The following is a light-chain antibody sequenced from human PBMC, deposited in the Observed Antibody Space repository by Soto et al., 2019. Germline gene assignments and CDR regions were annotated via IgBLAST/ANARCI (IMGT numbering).Light chain of an antibody. J-gene: IGKJ2*01. V-gene: IGKV3-15*01. CDR2: GAS. CDR3: QQYYNLPRA. CDR1: QSVGSN. Sequence: EMVMTQSPATLSVSPGDGATLSCRASQSVGSNLAWFQQKPGQAPRLLIYGASTRATGIPARFSGSGSGTDFTLTISSLQSEEFAVYYCQQYYNLPRAFGQGTKLEIK.